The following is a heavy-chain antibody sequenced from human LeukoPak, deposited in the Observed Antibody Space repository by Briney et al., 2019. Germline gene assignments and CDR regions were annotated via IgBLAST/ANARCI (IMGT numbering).Heavy chain of an antibody. CDR1: GFTFSSYS. D-gene: IGHD6-19*01. J-gene: IGHJ4*02. V-gene: IGHV3-48*04. CDR3: ARVSAHPGIAVAGFDY. CDR2: ISSSSSTI. Sequence: GGSLRLSCAASGFTFSSYSMNWVRQAPGKGLEWVSYISSSSSTIYYADSVKGRFTISRDNAKNSLYLQMNSLRAEDTAVYYCARVSAHPGIAVAGFDYWGQGTLVTVSS.